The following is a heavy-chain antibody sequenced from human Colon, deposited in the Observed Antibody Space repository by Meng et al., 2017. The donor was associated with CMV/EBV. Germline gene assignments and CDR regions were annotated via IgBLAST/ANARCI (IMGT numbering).Heavy chain of an antibody. Sequence: SETLSLTCTVSGGSINSYYWSWIRQAPGKGLEWIGYTYYSGSTNYNPSLKSRVTISVDTSKNQFSLRLTSVTAADTAVYYCARAARDRIHYYGSGSYFASWGQGTLVTVSS. V-gene: IGHV4-59*01. CDR3: ARAARDRIHYYGSGSYFAS. CDR1: GGSINSYY. J-gene: IGHJ4*02. D-gene: IGHD3-10*01. CDR2: TYYSGST.